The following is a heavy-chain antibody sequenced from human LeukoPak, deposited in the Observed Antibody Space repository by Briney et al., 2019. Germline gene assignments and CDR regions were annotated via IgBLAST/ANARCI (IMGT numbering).Heavy chain of an antibody. CDR3: AREATRGHYYFDY. CDR1: GFTFSSYS. V-gene: IGHV3-21*01. J-gene: IGHJ4*02. D-gene: IGHD3-10*01. CDR2: ISSSSSYI. Sequence: GGSLRLSCAASGFTFSSYSMNWVRQAPGKGLEWVSSISSSSSYIYYADSVKGRFTISRDNAKNSLYLQMNSLRAEDTAVYYCAREATRGHYYFDYWGQGTLVTVSS.